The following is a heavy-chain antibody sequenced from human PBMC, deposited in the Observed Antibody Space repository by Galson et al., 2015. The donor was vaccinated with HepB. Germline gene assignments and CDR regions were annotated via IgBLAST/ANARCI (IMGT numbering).Heavy chain of an antibody. D-gene: IGHD3-16*01. Sequence: SLRLSCAASGFTFSSHWMYWVRQAPGKGLVWVSRINSDGSRTNDAASMKGRFTIPRDNAKNTLTLQMTRLRAEDTAVSYCARGLEGESPVGLDYWGQGALVTVSS. CDR1: GFTFSSHW. CDR3: ARGLEGESPVGLDY. V-gene: IGHV3-74*01. J-gene: IGHJ4*02. CDR2: INSDGSRT.